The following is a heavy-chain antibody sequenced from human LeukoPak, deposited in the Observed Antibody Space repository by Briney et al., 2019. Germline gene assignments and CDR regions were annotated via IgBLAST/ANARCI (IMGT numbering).Heavy chain of an antibody. V-gene: IGHV4-59*01. D-gene: IGHD1-26*01. CDR1: GGSISSYY. CDR2: IYYGGST. Sequence: RTSETLSLTCTVSGGSISSYYWSWIRQPPGKGLEWIGYIYYGGSTNCNPSLKSRVTISVDTSKNQFSLKLSSVTAADTAVYYCAREETRVGATRNWYFDLWGRGTLVTVSS. J-gene: IGHJ2*01. CDR3: AREETRVGATRNWYFDL.